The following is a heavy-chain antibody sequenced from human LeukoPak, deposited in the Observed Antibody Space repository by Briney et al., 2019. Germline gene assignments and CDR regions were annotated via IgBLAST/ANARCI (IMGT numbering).Heavy chain of an antibody. CDR1: GFTFSDYA. Sequence: GGSLRLSCKASGFTFSDYAINWVRQVPGKGLQWVSVITGSGGTTYYTESVRGRFTISRDNSKNTLYLEMNSLRAEDTAVYFCAKSYSTSWYGALGSWGQGTLVSVSS. CDR3: AKSYSTSWYGALGS. J-gene: IGHJ4*02. D-gene: IGHD6-13*01. V-gene: IGHV3-23*01. CDR2: ITGSGGTT.